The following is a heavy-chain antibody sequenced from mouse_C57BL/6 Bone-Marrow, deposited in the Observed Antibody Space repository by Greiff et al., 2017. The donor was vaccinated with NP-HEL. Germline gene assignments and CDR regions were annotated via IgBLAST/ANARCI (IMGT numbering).Heavy chain of an antibody. CDR2: IDPENGDT. J-gene: IGHJ2*01. Sequence: VQLQQSGAELVRPGASVKLSCTASGFNIKDDYMHWVKQRPEQGLEWIGWIDPENGDTEYASKFQGKATITADKSSNTAYLQLSSLTSEDTAVYYCTNYYGSRRVDYGGQGTTLTVTA. CDR3: TNYYGSRRVDY. D-gene: IGHD1-1*01. CDR1: GFNIKDDY. V-gene: IGHV14-4*01.